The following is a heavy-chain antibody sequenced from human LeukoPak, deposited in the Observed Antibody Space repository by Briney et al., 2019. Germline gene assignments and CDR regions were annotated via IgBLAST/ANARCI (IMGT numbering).Heavy chain of an antibody. CDR3: ARGGSYSAFDI. CDR1: GFTFNNYA. J-gene: IGHJ3*02. D-gene: IGHD1-26*01. CDR2: ISGSGGNT. V-gene: IGHV3-23*01. Sequence: GGSLRLSCAASGFTFNNYAMSWVRQAPGKGLEWVSSISGSGGNTYYADSVKGRFTISRDNSRNTLYLQMHSLRAEDTAVYYCARGGSYSAFDIWGQGTMVTVSS.